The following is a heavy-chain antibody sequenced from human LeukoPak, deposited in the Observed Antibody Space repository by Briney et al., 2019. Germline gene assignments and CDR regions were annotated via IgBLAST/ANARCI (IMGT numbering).Heavy chain of an antibody. J-gene: IGHJ4*02. Sequence: ASVKVSCKASGYTFTSYDINWVRQATGQGLEWMGWMNPNSGNTGYAQKFQGRVTMTRNTSISTAYMELSSLRSEDTAVYYCARIYDSSGYVDYWGQGTLVTVSS. CDR2: MNPNSGNT. V-gene: IGHV1-8*01. D-gene: IGHD3-22*01. CDR3: ARIYDSSGYVDY. CDR1: GYTFTSYD.